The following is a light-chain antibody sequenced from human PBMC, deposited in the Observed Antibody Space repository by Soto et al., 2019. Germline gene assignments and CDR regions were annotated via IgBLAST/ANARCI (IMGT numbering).Light chain of an antibody. Sequence: EIVLTQSPGTLSLSPGERATLSCRASQSVSSNSLAWYQKKSGQAPRVLIYGASSRATGIPDRFSGSGSGTDFTLTISRLEPEDFAVYYCQQYGDSPRTFGQGTQVEIK. V-gene: IGKV3-20*01. J-gene: IGKJ1*01. CDR3: QQYGDSPRT. CDR2: GAS. CDR1: QSVSSNS.